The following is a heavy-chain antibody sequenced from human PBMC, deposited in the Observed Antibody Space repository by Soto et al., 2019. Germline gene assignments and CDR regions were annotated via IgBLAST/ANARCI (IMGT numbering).Heavy chain of an antibody. CDR2: ISYDGRDK. CDR1: GFTFNNYG. V-gene: IGHV3-30*18. CDR3: FKEKRGYSYGEH. J-gene: IGHJ4*02. D-gene: IGHD5-18*01. Sequence: PGGSLRLSCAASGFTFNNYGMHWVRQAPGKGLEWVAVISYDGRDKHYLDSVKGRFTVSRDNSKNTLDLQMNNLRTDDTAVYYCFKEKRGYSYGEHWGQGTLVTSPQ.